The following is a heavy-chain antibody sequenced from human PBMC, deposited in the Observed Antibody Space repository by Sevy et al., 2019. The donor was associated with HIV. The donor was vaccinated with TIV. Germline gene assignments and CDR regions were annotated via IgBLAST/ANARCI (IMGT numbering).Heavy chain of an antibody. CDR3: ARVIAAAGYYYYYGMDV. V-gene: IGHV3-30*04. Sequence: GGSLRLSCAASGFTLSSYAMHWVRQAPGKGLEWVAVISYDGSNKYYADSVKGRFTISRDNSKNTLYLQMNSLRAEDTAVYYCARVIAAAGYYYYYGMDVWGQGPTVTVSS. J-gene: IGHJ6*02. CDR1: GFTLSSYA. CDR2: ISYDGSNK. D-gene: IGHD6-13*01.